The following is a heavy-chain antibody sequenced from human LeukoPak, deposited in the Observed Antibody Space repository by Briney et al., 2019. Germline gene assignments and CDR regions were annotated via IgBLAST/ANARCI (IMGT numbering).Heavy chain of an antibody. CDR1: GYTFTGYY. Sequence: GASVKVSCEASGYTFTGYYMHWVRQAPGQGLEWMGWINPNSGGTNYAQKFQGGVTMTRDTSISTAYMELSRLRSDDTAVYYCARSPYSSGTFDPWGQGTLVTVPS. CDR3: ARSPYSSGTFDP. CDR2: INPNSGGT. J-gene: IGHJ5*02. D-gene: IGHD6-19*01. V-gene: IGHV1-2*02.